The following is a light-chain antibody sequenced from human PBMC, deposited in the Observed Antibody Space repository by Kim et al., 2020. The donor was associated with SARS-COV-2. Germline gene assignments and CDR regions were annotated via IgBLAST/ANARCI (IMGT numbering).Light chain of an antibody. V-gene: IGKV3-20*01. J-gene: IGKJ1*01. Sequence: IVLTQSPGSLSLSPGERATLSCRASQSVGTYLAWYQQKPGQAPRLLVYGASSRATGIPDRLSGSGSRTGFTLTISRLEPEDFAVYYCQQFGTSPQTFGQGTKVDIK. CDR3: QQFGTSPQT. CDR2: GAS. CDR1: QSVGTY.